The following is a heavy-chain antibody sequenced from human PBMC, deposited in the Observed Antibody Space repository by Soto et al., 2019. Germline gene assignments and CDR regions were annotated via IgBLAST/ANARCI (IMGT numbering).Heavy chain of an antibody. CDR3: ARLTSSGWFPFDY. V-gene: IGHV4-30-4*01. CDR2: IYYSGST. Sequence: SETLSLTCTVSGGSISSGDYYWSWIRQPPGKGLEWIGNIYYSGSTYYNPSLKSRVTISIDTSKNQFSLKLSSVTAADTAVYYCARLTSSGWFPFDYWGQGTLVTVSS. J-gene: IGHJ4*02. D-gene: IGHD6-19*01. CDR1: GGSISSGDYY.